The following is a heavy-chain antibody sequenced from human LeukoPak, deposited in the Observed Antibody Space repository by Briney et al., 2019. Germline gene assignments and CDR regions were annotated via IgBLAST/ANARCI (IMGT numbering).Heavy chain of an antibody. D-gene: IGHD3-9*01. V-gene: IGHV3-43*02. CDR3: ANGQRDWGYYDILTGYYRPDPFDY. J-gene: IGHJ4*02. CDR2: ISGDGGST. CDR1: GFTFDDYA. Sequence: GGSLRLSCAASGFTFDDYAMHWVRQAPGKGLEWVSLISGDGGSTYYADSVKGRFTISRDNSKNSLYLQMNSLRTEDTALYYCANGQRDWGYYDILTGYYRPDPFDYWGQGTLVTVSS.